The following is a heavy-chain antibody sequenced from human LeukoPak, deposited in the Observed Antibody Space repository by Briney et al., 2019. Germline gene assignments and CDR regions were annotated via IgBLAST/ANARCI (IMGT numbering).Heavy chain of an antibody. CDR3: ARGEYCSGGSCYGDYYYYYGMDV. V-gene: IGHV4-34*01. CDR2: INHSGST. Sequence: PSETLSLTCAVYGGSFSGYYWSWIRQPPGKGLEWIGEINHSGSTNYNPSLTSRVTISVDTSKNQFSLKLRSVTAAATAVYYCARGEYCSGGSCYGDYYYYYGMDVWGQGTTVTVSS. CDR1: GGSFSGYY. D-gene: IGHD2-15*01. J-gene: IGHJ6*02.